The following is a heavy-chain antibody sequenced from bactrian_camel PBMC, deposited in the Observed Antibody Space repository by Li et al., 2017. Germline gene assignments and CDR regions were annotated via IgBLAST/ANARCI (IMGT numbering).Heavy chain of an antibody. J-gene: IGHJ4*01. CDR2: IATGSGNT. V-gene: IGHV3S1*01. D-gene: IGHD2*01. Sequence: VQLVESGGGSVQAGGSLRLSCAASGYTYNRNCMAWFRQAPGKEREGVARIATGSGNTYYADSVKGRASISDDGAKSTLYLRIDNLKPEDTAMYYCVADLPFNGYCGRPVVDFYYRGQGTQVTVS. CDR3: VADLPFNGYCGRPVVDFYY. CDR1: GYTYNRNC.